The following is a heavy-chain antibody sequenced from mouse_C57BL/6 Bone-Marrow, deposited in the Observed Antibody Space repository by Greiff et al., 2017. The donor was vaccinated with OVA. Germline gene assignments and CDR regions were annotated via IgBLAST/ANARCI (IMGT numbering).Heavy chain of an antibody. D-gene: IGHD2-3*01. CDR3: ARSWLLPYWYVDV. Sequence: QVQLQQPGAELVKPGASVKLSCKASGYTFTSYWMHWVKQRPGQGLEWIGMIHPNSGSTNYNEKFKSKATLTVDKSSSTAYMQLSSLTSEDSAVYYCARSWLLPYWYVDVWGTGTTVTVSS. V-gene: IGHV1-64*01. CDR1: GYTFTSYW. J-gene: IGHJ1*03. CDR2: IHPNSGST.